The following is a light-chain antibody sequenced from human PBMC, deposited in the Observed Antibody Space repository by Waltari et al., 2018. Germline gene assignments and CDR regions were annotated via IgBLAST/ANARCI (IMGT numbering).Light chain of an antibody. CDR3: ATWDDSLSGWV. CDR2: RNN. Sequence: QSVLTQPPSASGTPGQRVTISCSGSSSHIGSNYVYWYQQRPGTAPKLLIYRNNQRPSGVPDRFSGSKSGTSASLAISGLRSEDEADYYCATWDDSLSGWVFGGGTKLTVL. CDR1: SSHIGSNY. J-gene: IGLJ3*02. V-gene: IGLV1-47*01.